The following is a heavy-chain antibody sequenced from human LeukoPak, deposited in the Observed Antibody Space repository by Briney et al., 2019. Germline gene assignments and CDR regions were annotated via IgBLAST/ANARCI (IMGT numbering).Heavy chain of an antibody. V-gene: IGHV4-59*01. CDR2: IYYSGST. D-gene: IGHD3-10*01. CDR1: GGSISSYY. CDR3: ARHYGSGTYPLDY. J-gene: IGHJ4*02. Sequence: SETLSLTCTVSGGSISSYYWSWIRQPPGKGLEWIGYIYYSGSTNYNPSLKSRVTISVDTSKNQFSLKLSSVTAADTAVYYCARHYGSGTYPLDYWGQGTLVTVSS.